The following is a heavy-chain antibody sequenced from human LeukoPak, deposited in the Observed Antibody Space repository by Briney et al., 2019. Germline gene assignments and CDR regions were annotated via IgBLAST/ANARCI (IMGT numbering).Heavy chain of an antibody. J-gene: IGHJ6*03. D-gene: IGHD2-2*01. CDR1: GYTFTSYA. CDR2: INTNTGNP. Sequence: ASVKVSCKASGYTFTSYAMNWVRQAPGQGLEWMGWINTNTGNPTYAQGFTGRFVFSLDTSVSTAYLQISSLKAEDTAVYYCARHTVVPAATLYYYYYYTDVWGKGTTVTVSS. V-gene: IGHV7-4-1*02. CDR3: ARHTVVPAATLYYYYYYTDV.